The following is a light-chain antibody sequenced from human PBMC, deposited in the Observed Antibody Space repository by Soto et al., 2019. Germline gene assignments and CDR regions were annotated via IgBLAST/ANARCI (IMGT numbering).Light chain of an antibody. V-gene: IGKV3-11*01. Sequence: EMVLTQSPATLSLSPGGRATLSCSASQSVDSYLAWYQQKPGQAPRLLIYDASNRATGIPARFSGSGSGTDFTLTISSLEPEDFAVYYCQQRSNWPPWTFGQGTKV. J-gene: IGKJ1*01. CDR3: QQRSNWPPWT. CDR1: QSVDSY. CDR2: DAS.